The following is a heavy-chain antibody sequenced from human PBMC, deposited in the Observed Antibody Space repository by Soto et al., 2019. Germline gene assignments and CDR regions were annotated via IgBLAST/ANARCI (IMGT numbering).Heavy chain of an antibody. D-gene: IGHD6-25*01. Sequence: LLQEAVPGLLTPSETLSLTCTVSHDSFTGADYYWIWIGQPLGMGPELVGYTYYNRDTTYNPALNSRVTMSVDTPKNQLSLRLSSVTAADTAVYLCATSPGYRDSWSTFHVWGRGILVTVSS. CDR3: ATSPGYRDSWSTFHV. CDR2: TYYNRDT. J-gene: IGHJ4*02. V-gene: IGHV4-61*08. CDR1: HDSFTGADYY.